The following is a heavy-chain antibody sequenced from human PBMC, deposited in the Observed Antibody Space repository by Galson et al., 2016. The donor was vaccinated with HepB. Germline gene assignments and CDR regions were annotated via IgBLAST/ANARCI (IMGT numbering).Heavy chain of an antibody. V-gene: IGHV5-51*01. J-gene: IGHJ4*02. D-gene: IGHD3-22*01. CDR2: IHPYDSDT. Sequence: QSGAEVKKPGESLKISCESSGYNFVKFWIGWVRQMPGKGLEWMGIIHPYDSDTRYSPAFAGQVTISADKSVNTAYLQWSFLTASDAPMYSCARLYYDGYGYYDLLLDLWGQGTLVTVSS. CDR1: GYNFVKFW. CDR3: ARLYYDGYGYYDLLLDL.